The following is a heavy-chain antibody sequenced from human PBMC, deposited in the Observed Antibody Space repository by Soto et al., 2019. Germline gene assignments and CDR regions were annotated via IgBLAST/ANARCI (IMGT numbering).Heavy chain of an antibody. Sequence: QVQLVQSGAEVKKPGASVKVSCKASGYTFTSHGISWVRQAPGQGPEWRGWISASNGDTNYEQKFQGRLTVTTDTSTSTGYMELRSVRSEDTAVYYCARMVRGSNIDNYHYMDVWGTGTTVTVSS. CDR2: ISASNGDT. D-gene: IGHD3-10*01. J-gene: IGHJ6*03. CDR3: ARMVRGSNIDNYHYMDV. V-gene: IGHV1-18*01. CDR1: GYTFTSHG.